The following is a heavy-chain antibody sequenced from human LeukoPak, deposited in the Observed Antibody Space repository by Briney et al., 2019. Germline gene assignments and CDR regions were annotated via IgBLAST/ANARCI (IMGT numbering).Heavy chain of an antibody. CDR2: IIPIFGTA. CDR1: GGTFSSYA. D-gene: IGHD6-19*01. J-gene: IGHJ4*02. V-gene: IGHV1-69*05. CDR3: ARLGYSSGWYQGDY. Sequence: SVKVSCKASGGTFSSYAISWVRQAPGQGLEWMGGIIPIFGTANYAQKFQGRVTITTDESTSTAYMELSSLRSEDTAVYYWARLGYSSGWYQGDYWGREPWSPSPQ.